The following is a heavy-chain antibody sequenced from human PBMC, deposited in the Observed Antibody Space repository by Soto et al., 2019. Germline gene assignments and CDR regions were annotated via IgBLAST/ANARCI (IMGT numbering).Heavy chain of an antibody. D-gene: IGHD1-1*01. V-gene: IGHV3-33*01. CDR2: IWYDGSNK. Sequence: QVQLVESGGGVVQPGRSLRLSCAASGFTFSSYGMHWVRQAPGKGLEWVAVIWYDGSNKYYADSVKGRFTISRDNSKNTLYLQMNSLRAEDTAVYYCERDSVERSLDYWGQGTLVTVSS. CDR1: GFTFSSYG. J-gene: IGHJ4*02. CDR3: ERDSVERSLDY.